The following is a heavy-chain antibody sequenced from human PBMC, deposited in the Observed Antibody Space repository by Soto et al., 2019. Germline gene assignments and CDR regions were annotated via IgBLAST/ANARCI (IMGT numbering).Heavy chain of an antibody. CDR1: GYTFTRYG. J-gene: IGHJ3*02. Sequence: AASVKVSCKASGYTFTRYGISWVRQAPGQGLEWMGWISAYNGNTNYAQKLQGRVTMTTDTSTSTAYMELRSLRSDDTAVYYCARDHSPGQYNWNAQDAFDIWGQGTMVTVSS. V-gene: IGHV1-18*04. D-gene: IGHD1-20*01. CDR3: ARDHSPGQYNWNAQDAFDI. CDR2: ISAYNGNT.